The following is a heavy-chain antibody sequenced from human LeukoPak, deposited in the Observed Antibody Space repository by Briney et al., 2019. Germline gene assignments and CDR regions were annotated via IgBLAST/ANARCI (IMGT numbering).Heavy chain of an antibody. D-gene: IGHD5-18*01. CDR2: INHSGST. J-gene: IGHJ4*02. Sequence: PSETLSLTCAVYGGSFSGYYWNWIRQPPGKGLEWIGEINHSGSTNYNPSLKSRVTISVDTSKNQFSLKLSSVTAADTAVYYCARIGYSYGKGDFDYWGQGTLVTVSS. V-gene: IGHV4-34*01. CDR1: GGSFSGYY. CDR3: ARIGYSYGKGDFDY.